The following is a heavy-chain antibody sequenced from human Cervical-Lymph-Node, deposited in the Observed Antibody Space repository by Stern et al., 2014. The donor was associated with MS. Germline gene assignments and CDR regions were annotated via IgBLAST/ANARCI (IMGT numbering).Heavy chain of an antibody. J-gene: IGHJ4*02. CDR1: GGYISSGSNY. V-gene: IGHV4-39*01. CDR3: ARGISKDVDILTGYDY. Sequence: QLQLQESGPGLVKPSETLSLTCTVSGGYISSGSNYWGWIRQPPGKGLEWIGRLYYGKRPYYTPSQKSRVTISGDTSKKEVSLKLPSVTAADTAVYYCARGISKDVDILTGYDYWGQGTLVTVSS. D-gene: IGHD3-9*01. CDR2: LYYGKRP.